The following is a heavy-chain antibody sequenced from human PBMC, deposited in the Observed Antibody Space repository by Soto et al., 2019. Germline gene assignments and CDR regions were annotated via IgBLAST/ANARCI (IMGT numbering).Heavy chain of an antibody. J-gene: IGHJ5*01. CDR1: GDSVSTNSAT. Sequence: QVQLQQSGPGLVKPSQTLSLTCAISGDSVSTNSATWDWIRQSPSRGLEWLGRTYYRSRWFYDYAISVRGPITITADTSNNLLSLHLNSVTPDDTAVYFCARLIGNSWLDSWGQGTLVTVSS. D-gene: IGHD4-4*01. CDR3: ARLIGNSWLDS. V-gene: IGHV6-1*01. CDR2: TYYRSRWFY.